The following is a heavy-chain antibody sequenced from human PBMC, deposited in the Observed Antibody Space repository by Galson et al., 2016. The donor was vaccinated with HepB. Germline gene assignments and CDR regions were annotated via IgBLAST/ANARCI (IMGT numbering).Heavy chain of an antibody. V-gene: IGHV3-7*03. J-gene: IGHJ1*01. CDR3: AGGSGWAAEH. CDR2: IKDDGSEK. D-gene: IGHD3-10*01. CDR1: GLTFSSYW. Sequence: SLRLSCAASGLTFSSYWMNWVRQARGKGLEWVANIKDDGSEKNYVDSVKGRFTISRDNAQNSLYLQMNTLRAEDTAVYYCAGGSGWAAEHWGQGTLVTVSS.